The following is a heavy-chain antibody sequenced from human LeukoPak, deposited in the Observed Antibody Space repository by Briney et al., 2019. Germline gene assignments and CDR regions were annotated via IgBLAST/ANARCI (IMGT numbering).Heavy chain of an antibody. J-gene: IGHJ4*02. D-gene: IGHD3-22*01. CDR1: GFTFSTFW. V-gene: IGHV3-7*01. Sequence: GGSLRLSCAASGFTFSTFWTSWVRHAPGEGLEWVAHIIQDGGKKFYVDSVTGRFTICRDNAKKSLYLPMNSLRAEDTAVYYCAKVPDYYDSFWGQGTLVTVSS. CDR3: AKVPDYYDSF. CDR2: IIQDGGKK.